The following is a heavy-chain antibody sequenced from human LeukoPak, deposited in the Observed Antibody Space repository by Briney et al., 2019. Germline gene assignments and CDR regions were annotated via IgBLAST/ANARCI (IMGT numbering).Heavy chain of an antibody. Sequence: SETLSLTCAVYGGSFSDYYWNWIRQPPGKGLEWIGEINHSGSTNYNPSLKSRVTMSVDTFKNQFSLTLSSVTAADTAVYYCARAQDFGTRGYYLGYWGHGTLVTVSS. V-gene: IGHV4-34*01. CDR2: INHSGST. CDR1: GGSFSDYY. D-gene: IGHD3-22*01. CDR3: ARAQDFGTRGYYLGY. J-gene: IGHJ4*01.